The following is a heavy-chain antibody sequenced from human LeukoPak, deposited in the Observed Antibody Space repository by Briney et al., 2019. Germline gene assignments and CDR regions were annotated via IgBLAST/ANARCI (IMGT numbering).Heavy chain of an antibody. J-gene: IGHJ4*02. Sequence: SETLSLTCTVSGYSIRSGYYWGWIRQPPGKGLEWIGSLFHSGSTYYHPSLKSRVTISVDTSKNQFSLKLSSVTAADTAVYYCARVIFNIAAGFDYWGQGTLVTVSS. D-gene: IGHD6-13*01. CDR3: ARVIFNIAAGFDY. V-gene: IGHV4-38-2*02. CDR2: LFHSGST. CDR1: GYSIRSGYY.